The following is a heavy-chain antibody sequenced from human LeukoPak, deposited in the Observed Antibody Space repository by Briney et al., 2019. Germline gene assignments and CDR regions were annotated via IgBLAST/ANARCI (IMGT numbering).Heavy chain of an antibody. CDR1: GGSISSGDYY. D-gene: IGHD6-6*01. Sequence: PSETLSLTCTVSGGSISSGDYYWSWIRQPPGKGLEWIGYIYYSGSTYYNPSLKSRVTISVDTSKSQFSLKLSSVTAADTAVYYCARDDASSSSFDYWGQGTLVTVSS. CDR2: IYYSGST. V-gene: IGHV4-30-4*02. CDR3: ARDDASSSSFDY. J-gene: IGHJ4*02.